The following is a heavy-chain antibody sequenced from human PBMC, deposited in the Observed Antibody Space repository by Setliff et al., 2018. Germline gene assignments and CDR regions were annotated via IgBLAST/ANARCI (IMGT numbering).Heavy chain of an antibody. CDR1: GGSISTDPYF. CDR3: ARVAYPNGGSCRYFDN. CDR2: ISYSGRT. Sequence: SETLSLTCVVSGGSISTDPYFWTWIRQHPVKGLEWIGYISYSGRTSYNPSLYSRITVSLDRSKNQFSLQPTSVTAADTAMYYCARVAYPNGGSCRYFDNWGQGTLVTVSS. J-gene: IGHJ4*02. D-gene: IGHD2-15*01. V-gene: IGHV4-31*11.